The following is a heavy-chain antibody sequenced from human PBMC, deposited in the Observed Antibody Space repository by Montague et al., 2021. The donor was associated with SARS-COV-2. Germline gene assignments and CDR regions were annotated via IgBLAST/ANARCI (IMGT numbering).Heavy chain of an antibody. V-gene: IGHV4-39*01. Sequence: SETLSLTCSFSGGSIITGSYYWGWIRQPPRKGLEWIGSIYYSGDTYYNPSLKSRVTISVDTSKNQFSLRLSSVTAADTAVYYCVRGGDYTDYGRVDYWGQGTLVIVSS. CDR1: GGSIITGSYY. CDR3: VRGGDYTDYGRVDY. J-gene: IGHJ4*02. CDR2: IYYSGDT. D-gene: IGHD4-11*01.